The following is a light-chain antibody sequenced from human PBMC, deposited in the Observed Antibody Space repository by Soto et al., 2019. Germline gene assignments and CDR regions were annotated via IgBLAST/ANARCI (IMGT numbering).Light chain of an antibody. Sequence: DIQMTQSPSTLSASVGDRVTITCRASQSISSWLAWYQQKPGKAPKSLIYKASSLESGVPSRFSGSGSGTEFTLNISSLQPDDFATYHCQQYLSYPITFGQGTRLEIK. CDR1: QSISSW. CDR3: QQYLSYPIT. CDR2: KAS. V-gene: IGKV1-5*03. J-gene: IGKJ5*01.